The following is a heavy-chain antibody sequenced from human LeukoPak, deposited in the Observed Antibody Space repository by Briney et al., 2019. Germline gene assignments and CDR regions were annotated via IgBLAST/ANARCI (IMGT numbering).Heavy chain of an antibody. CDR3: AKAPNLVAAPDY. J-gene: IGHJ4*02. Sequence: GGSLRLSCAASGFTFSNYGMHWVRQAPGKGLEWVAFIRYDGSNKYYGDSVKGRFTISRDNSKNTLYLQMNCLRAEDTAVYYCAKAPNLVAAPDYWGQGTLVTVSS. CDR2: IRYDGSNK. CDR1: GFTFSNYG. D-gene: IGHD2-15*01. V-gene: IGHV3-30*02.